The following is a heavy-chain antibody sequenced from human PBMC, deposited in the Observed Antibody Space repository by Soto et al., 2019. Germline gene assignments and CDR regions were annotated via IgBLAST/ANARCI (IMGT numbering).Heavy chain of an antibody. CDR2: IYYSGST. CDR1: GGSISSSSYY. Sequence: QLQLQESGPGLVKPSETLSLTCTVSGGSISSSSYYWGWIRQPPGKGLEWIGSIYYSGSTYYNPSLRMRPTLSVDTPKHQFSLKLSSVTAADTAVYYCARHEAPSGWYFDYWGQGTLVTVSS. D-gene: IGHD6-19*01. CDR3: ARHEAPSGWYFDY. J-gene: IGHJ4*02. V-gene: IGHV4-39*01.